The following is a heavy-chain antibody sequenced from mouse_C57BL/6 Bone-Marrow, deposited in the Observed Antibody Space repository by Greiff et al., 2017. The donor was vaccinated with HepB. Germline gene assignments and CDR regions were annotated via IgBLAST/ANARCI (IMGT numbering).Heavy chain of an antibody. CDR3: ARDSYDYAMDY. Sequence: EVMLVESGGGLVKPGGSLKLSCAASGFTFSSYAMSWVRQTPEKRLEWVATISDGGSYTYYPDNVKGRFTISRDNAKNNLYLQMSHLKSEDTAMYYCARDSYDYAMDYWGQGTSVTVSS. CDR1: GFTFSSYA. J-gene: IGHJ4*01. V-gene: IGHV5-4*01. D-gene: IGHD1-1*01. CDR2: ISDGGSYT.